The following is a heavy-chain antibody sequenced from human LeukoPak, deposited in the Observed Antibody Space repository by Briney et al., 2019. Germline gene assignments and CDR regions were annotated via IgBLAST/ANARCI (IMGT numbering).Heavy chain of an antibody. CDR2: IYYSGST. CDR1: GGSISSYY. J-gene: IGHJ3*02. D-gene: IGHD6-13*01. CDR3: ARDTRGIAAAGTHAFDI. V-gene: IGHV4-59*01. Sequence: SETLSLTCTVSGGSISSYYWSWIRQPPGKGLEWIGYIYYSGSTNYNPSLKSRVTISIDTSENQFSLKLSSVTAADTAVYYCARDTRGIAAAGTHAFDIWGQGTMVTVSS.